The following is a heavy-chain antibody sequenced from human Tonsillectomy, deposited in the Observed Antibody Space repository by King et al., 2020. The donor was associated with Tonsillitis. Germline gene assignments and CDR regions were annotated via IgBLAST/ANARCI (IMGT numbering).Heavy chain of an antibody. CDR1: GGSISSYY. D-gene: IGHD1-1*01. J-gene: IGHJ4*02. Sequence: QLQESGPGLVKPSETLSLSCTVSGGSISSYYWSWIRQPPGKGLEWIGYIYYSGSTNYNPSLKSRVTISVDTSKNQFSLKLSSVTAADTAVYYCAREDNYYFDYWGQGTLVTVSS. CDR2: IYYSGST. V-gene: IGHV4-59*01. CDR3: AREDNYYFDY.